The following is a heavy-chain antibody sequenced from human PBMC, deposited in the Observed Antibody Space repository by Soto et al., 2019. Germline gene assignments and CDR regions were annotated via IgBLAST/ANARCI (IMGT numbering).Heavy chain of an antibody. V-gene: IGHV3-30*18. CDR2: ISDDGSNK. J-gene: IGHJ6*02. D-gene: IGHD3-3*01. CDR3: TKRRNVLRFLEWSSGMEV. CDR1: GFTFSNYG. Sequence: PGGSLRLSCAASGFTFSNYGMHWVRQAPGKGLEWVAFISDDGSNKYYADSMKGRFTMSRDNSKRTLYLQMSSPRVEDTAVYYCTKRRNVLRFLEWSSGMEVWGQGTTVTVSS.